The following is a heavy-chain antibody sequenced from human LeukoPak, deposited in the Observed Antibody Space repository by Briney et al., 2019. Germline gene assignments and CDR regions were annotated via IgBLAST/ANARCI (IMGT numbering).Heavy chain of an antibody. CDR3: ARDRVYDSSGPPRPFDY. V-gene: IGHV1-18*01. D-gene: IGHD3-22*01. J-gene: IGHJ4*02. CDR2: ISAYNGNT. Sequence: ASVKVSCKASGYTFTSYGISWVRQAPGQGLEWMGWISAYNGNTNYAQKLQGRVTMTTDTSTSTAYMELRSLRSDDTAVYYCARDRVYDSSGPPRPFDYWGQGTLVTVSS. CDR1: GYTFTSYG.